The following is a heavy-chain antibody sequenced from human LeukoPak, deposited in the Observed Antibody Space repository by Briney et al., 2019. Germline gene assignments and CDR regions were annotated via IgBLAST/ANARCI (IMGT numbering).Heavy chain of an antibody. CDR1: GYTFTSYD. CDR3: ARGRVAAYDSSGPRSFYWFDP. J-gene: IGHJ5*02. CDR2: MNPNSGNT. Sequence: ASVKVSCKASGYTFTSYDINWVRQATGQGLEWMGWMNPNSGNTGYAQKFQGRVTMTRNTSISTAYMELSSLRSEDTAVYYCARGRVAAYDSSGPRSFYWFDPWGQGTLVTVSS. V-gene: IGHV1-8*01. D-gene: IGHD3-22*01.